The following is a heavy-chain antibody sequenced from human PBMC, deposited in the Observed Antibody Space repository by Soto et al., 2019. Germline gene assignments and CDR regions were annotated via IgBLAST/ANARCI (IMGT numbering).Heavy chain of an antibody. V-gene: IGHV1-2*04. Sequence: QVQLVQSGAEVKKPGASVKVSCKASGYTFTGYYMHWVRQAPGQGLEWMGWINPNSGGTNYAQKFQGWVTMTRDPSISTAYMELSRLRSDDTAVYYCAMGSSWYEGEDYFDYWGQGTLVTVSS. CDR1: GYTFTGYY. D-gene: IGHD6-13*01. CDR2: INPNSGGT. CDR3: AMGSSWYEGEDYFDY. J-gene: IGHJ4*02.